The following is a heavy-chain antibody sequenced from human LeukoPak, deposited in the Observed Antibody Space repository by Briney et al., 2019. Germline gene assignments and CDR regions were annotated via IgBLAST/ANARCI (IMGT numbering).Heavy chain of an antibody. J-gene: IGHJ4*02. CDR2: IYYSGST. Sequence: PSETLSLTCTVSGGSISSSSYYWGWIRQPPGKGLEWIGSIYYSGSTYYNPSLKSRVTISVDTSKNQFSLKLSSVTAADTAVYYCARVSYSSSPGPFDYWGQGTLVTVSS. D-gene: IGHD6-6*01. CDR1: GGSISSSSYY. V-gene: IGHV4-39*07. CDR3: ARVSYSSSPGPFDY.